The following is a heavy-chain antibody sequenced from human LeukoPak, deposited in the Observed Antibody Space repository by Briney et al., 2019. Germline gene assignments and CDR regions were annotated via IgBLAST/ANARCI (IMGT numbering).Heavy chain of an antibody. Sequence: GGSLRLSCTASGFPFWVYAMSWFRQAPGKGREGVGCIRSKAYGGTTEYAASVKGRFTISRDDSKRIAYLQMNSLKPEDTAVYYCTREDIAVADYWGQGTLVTVSS. V-gene: IGHV3-49*03. J-gene: IGHJ4*02. CDR1: GFPFWVYA. CDR3: TREDIAVADY. CDR2: IRSKAYGGTT. D-gene: IGHD6-19*01.